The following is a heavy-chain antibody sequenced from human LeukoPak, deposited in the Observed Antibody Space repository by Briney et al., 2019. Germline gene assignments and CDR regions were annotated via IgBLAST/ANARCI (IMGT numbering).Heavy chain of an antibody. CDR3: ARDHMGYDY. CDR1: GFIFSSYS. V-gene: IGHV3-7*01. D-gene: IGHD1-26*01. Sequence: GGSLRLSCAASGFIFSSYSMNWVRQAPGKGLEWLANIDQDGSQTYYMDSVKGRFTISRDNAKNSLYLQMNSLRAEDTAVYYCARDHMGYDYWGQGTLVTVSS. J-gene: IGHJ4*02. CDR2: IDQDGSQT.